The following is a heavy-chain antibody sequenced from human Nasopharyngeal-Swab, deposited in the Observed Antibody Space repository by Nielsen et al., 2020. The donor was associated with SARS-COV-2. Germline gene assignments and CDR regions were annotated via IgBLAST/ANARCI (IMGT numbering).Heavy chain of an antibody. D-gene: IGHD1-20*01. Sequence: GESLKISCAASGFTFSSYAMSWVRQAPGKGLEWVSAISGSGGSIYYADSVKGRFTISRDNAKNSLYLQMNSLRDEDTAVYYCARGITGTRRPDAFDIWGQGTMVTVSS. CDR2: ISGSGGSI. V-gene: IGHV3-23*01. J-gene: IGHJ3*02. CDR3: ARGITGTRRPDAFDI. CDR1: GFTFSSYA.